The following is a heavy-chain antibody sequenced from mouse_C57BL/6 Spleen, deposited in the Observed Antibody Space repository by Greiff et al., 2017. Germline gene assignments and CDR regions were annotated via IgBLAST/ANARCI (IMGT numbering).Heavy chain of an antibody. D-gene: IGHD2-4*01. V-gene: IGHV1-55*01. CDR3: ARMITTKGAWFAY. Sequence: VQLQQSGAELVKPGASVKMSCKASGYTFTSYWITWVKQRPGQGLEWIGDIYPGSGSTNYNEKFKSKATLTVDTSSSTAYMQLSSLTSEDSAVXDCARMITTKGAWFAYWGQGTLVTVSA. J-gene: IGHJ3*01. CDR1: GYTFTSYW. CDR2: IYPGSGST.